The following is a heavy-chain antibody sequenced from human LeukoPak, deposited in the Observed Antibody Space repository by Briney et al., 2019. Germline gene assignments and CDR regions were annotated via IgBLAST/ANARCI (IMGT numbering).Heavy chain of an antibody. D-gene: IGHD4-17*01. J-gene: IGHJ4*02. CDR1: GFTFSSYG. V-gene: IGHV3-30*18. Sequence: GGSLRLSCAASGFTFSSYGMHWVRQAPGKGLEWVAVISYDGSNKYYADSVKGRFTISRDNSKNTLYLQMNSLRAEDTAVYYCAKRFRYGTLDYWGQGTLVTVSS. CDR3: AKRFRYGTLDY. CDR2: ISYDGSNK.